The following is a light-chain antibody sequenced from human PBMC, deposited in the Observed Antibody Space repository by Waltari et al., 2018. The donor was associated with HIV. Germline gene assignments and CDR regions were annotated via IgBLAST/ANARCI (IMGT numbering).Light chain of an antibody. CDR3: AAWDDTLNGPV. J-gene: IGLJ2*01. Sequence: QSVVTPPPSTSGTPGQRVTIPCSGSRSNIEGHTVTWSRQFPGTGPNILMYNANQRPSGVPDRFSGSKSGTSASLAISGLQSEDEADYYCAAWDDTLNGPVFGGGTKLTVL. CDR2: NAN. CDR1: RSNIEGHT. V-gene: IGLV1-44*01.